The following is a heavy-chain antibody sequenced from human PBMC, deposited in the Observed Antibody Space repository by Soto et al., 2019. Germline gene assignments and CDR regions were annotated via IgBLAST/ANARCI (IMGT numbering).Heavy chain of an antibody. V-gene: IGHV1-18*01. CDR2: INAYNGNT. Sequence: GSVKVSCKASGYTFTSYGISWVRQAPGQGLEWMGWINAYNGNTNYAQKLQGRVTMTTDTSTSTAYMALRSLRSDDTAVYYCARDPVAGTYFDYWGQGALVTVSS. CDR1: GYTFTSYG. D-gene: IGHD6-19*01. J-gene: IGHJ4*02. CDR3: ARDPVAGTYFDY.